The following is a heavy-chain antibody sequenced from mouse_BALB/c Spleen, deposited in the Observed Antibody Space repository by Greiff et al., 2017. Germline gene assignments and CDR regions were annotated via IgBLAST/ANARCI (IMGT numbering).Heavy chain of an antibody. Sequence: VKLVESGAELVRPGSSVKISCKASGYAFSSYWMNWVKQRPGQGLEWIGQIYPGDGDTNYNGKFKGKATLTADKSSSTAYMQLSSLTSEDSAVYFCARGMITSLYWYFDVWGAGTTVTVSS. V-gene: IGHV1-80*01. CDR3: ARGMITSLYWYFDV. J-gene: IGHJ1*01. CDR2: IYPGDGDT. D-gene: IGHD2-4*01. CDR1: GYAFSSYW.